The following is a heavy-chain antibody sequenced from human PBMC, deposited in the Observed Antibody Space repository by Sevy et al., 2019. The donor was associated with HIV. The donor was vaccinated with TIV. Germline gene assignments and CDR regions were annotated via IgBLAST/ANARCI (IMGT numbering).Heavy chain of an antibody. V-gene: IGHV3-43*01. CDR3: AKDMGNWNGLDY. J-gene: IGHJ4*02. CDR2: ISWDGGST. CDR1: GFAFDDYS. D-gene: IGHD1-1*01. Sequence: GGSLRLSCAASGFAFDDYSMHWVRQAPGKGLEWVSLISWDGGSTSLADSVTGRFTISRDNSQNSLYLQMNSLRPQDTALYYCAKDMGNWNGLDYWGQGTLVTVSS.